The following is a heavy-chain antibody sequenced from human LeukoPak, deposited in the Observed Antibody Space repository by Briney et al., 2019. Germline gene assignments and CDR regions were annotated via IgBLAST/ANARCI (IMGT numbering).Heavy chain of an antibody. CDR2: INPNSGGT. Sequence: SVKVSCKASGYTFTGYYMHWVRQAPGRGLEWMGWINPNSGGTNYAQKFQGRVTMTRDTSISTAYMELSRLRSDDTAVYYCASFEVQLITVVAASQDYWGQGTLVTVSS. V-gene: IGHV1-2*02. J-gene: IGHJ4*02. D-gene: IGHD2-15*01. CDR3: ASFEVQLITVVAASQDY. CDR1: GYTFTGYY.